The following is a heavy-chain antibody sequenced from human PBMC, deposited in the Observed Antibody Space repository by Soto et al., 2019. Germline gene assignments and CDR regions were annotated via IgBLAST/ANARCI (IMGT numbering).Heavy chain of an antibody. J-gene: IGHJ5*02. V-gene: IGHV4-59*01. CDR1: GGSIISGY. D-gene: IGHD3-22*01. CDR3: TGAYYDVSGYSLDP. Sequence: SETLSLTCSVSGGSIISGYWTWILQPPWKGLEWIGYIYYGGSINYNPSLKSRVIISVDTAKNQFSLRLSSVSAADTAVYYCTGAYYDVSGYSLDPWGQGTSVTVSS. CDR2: IYYGGSI.